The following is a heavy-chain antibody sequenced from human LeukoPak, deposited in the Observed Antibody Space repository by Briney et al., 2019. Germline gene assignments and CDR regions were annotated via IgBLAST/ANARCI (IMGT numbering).Heavy chain of an antibody. CDR3: ARARDGYNYTWFDP. CDR1: GGSFSGYY. D-gene: IGHD5-24*01. J-gene: IGHJ5*02. Sequence: KPSETLSLTCAVYGGSFSGYYWSWIRQPPGKGLEWIGEINHSGSTNYNPSLKSRVTISVDTSKNQFSLKLSSVTAADTAVYYCARARDGYNYTWFDPWGQGTLVTVSS. V-gene: IGHV4-34*01. CDR2: INHSGST.